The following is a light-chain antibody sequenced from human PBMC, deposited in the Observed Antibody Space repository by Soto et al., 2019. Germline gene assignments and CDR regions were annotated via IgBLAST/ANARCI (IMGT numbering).Light chain of an antibody. CDR3: MQRIEFPLT. Sequence: DIVMTQTPLSLTVTPGEPASISCRSSQSLLDSDDGNTYLDWYLQKPGQSPQLLIYTVSYRASGVPDRFSGSGSGTDFTLKISRVEAEDVGVYYCMQRIEFPLTFGGGPKVEIK. CDR1: QSLLDSDDGNTY. J-gene: IGKJ4*01. CDR2: TVS. V-gene: IGKV2-40*01.